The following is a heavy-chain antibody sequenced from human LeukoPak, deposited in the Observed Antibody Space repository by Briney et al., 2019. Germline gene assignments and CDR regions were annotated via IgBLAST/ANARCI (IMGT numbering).Heavy chain of an antibody. CDR3: SSVFD. V-gene: IGHV3-21*01. J-gene: IGHJ4*02. CDR2: ISSSSSYI. D-gene: IGHD3-10*02. Sequence: VGSLRLSCAASGFTSSSYSMNSVRQAPGKGLEWVSSISSSSSYIYYADPLEGRFTISRDNAKNSLYLQMNSLRAEDTAVYCCSSVFDWGQGTLVTASS. CDR1: GFTSSSYS.